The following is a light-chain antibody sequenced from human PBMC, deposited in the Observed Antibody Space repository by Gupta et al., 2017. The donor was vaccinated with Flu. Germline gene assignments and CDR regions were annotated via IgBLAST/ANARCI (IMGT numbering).Light chain of an antibody. V-gene: IGLV2-14*03. CDR3: SSYTSISTFYV. CDR2: DVS. J-gene: IGLJ1*01. Sequence: QSALTQPASVSGSPGQSITISCTETSSDVGRSDSVSWYQQHPGKAPKLLIYDVSNRPSGVSSRCSGSKSGNTASLTISGLQAEDETDYYCSSYTSISTFYVFGTGTKVTVL. CDR1: SSDVGRSDS.